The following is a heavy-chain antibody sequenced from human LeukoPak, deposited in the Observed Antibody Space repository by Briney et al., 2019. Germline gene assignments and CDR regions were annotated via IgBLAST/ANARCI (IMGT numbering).Heavy chain of an antibody. D-gene: IGHD3-22*01. CDR3: AREYYYDSSGSPYYFDY. Sequence: PSETLSLTCTVSGGSISSYYWSWIRQPPGKGLEWIGYIYYSGSTNYNPSLKSRVTISVDTSKNQFSLKLSSVTAADTAVYYCAREYYYDSSGSPYYFDYWGQGTLVIVSS. J-gene: IGHJ4*02. V-gene: IGHV4-59*01. CDR2: IYYSGST. CDR1: GGSISSYY.